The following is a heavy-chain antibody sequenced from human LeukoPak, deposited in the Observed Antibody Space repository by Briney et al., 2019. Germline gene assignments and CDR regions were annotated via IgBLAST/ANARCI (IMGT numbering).Heavy chain of an antibody. D-gene: IGHD3-22*01. J-gene: IGHJ4*02. V-gene: IGHV7-4-1*02. Sequence: ASVKVSCKASGYTFTSYYMHWVRQAPGQGLEWMGWTNTNTGNPAYAQGFTGRFVFSLDTSVSTAYLLISSLKAEDTAVYYCARDPNHYYDSSGYYGDYWGQGTLVTVSS. CDR1: GYTFTSYY. CDR3: ARDPNHYYDSSGYYGDY. CDR2: TNTNTGNP.